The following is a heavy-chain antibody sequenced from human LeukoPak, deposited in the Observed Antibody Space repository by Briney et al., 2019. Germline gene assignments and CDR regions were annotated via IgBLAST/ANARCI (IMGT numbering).Heavy chain of an antibody. CDR3: ATLYGDYVASDY. CDR1: GYSFTVYY. CDR2: INPNSGGT. D-gene: IGHD4-17*01. V-gene: IGHV1-2*02. J-gene: IGHJ4*02. Sequence: GASVKVSCKASGYSFTVYYIHWVRQAPGQPLEWMGWINPNSGGTNYAQKFLGRVTMTRDTSISTAYMELSWLRSDDTAVYYCATLYGDYVASDYWGQGTLVTVSS.